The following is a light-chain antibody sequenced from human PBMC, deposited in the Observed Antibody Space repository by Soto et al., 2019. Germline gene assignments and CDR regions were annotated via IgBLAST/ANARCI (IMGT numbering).Light chain of an antibody. V-gene: IGKV4-1*01. J-gene: IGKJ4*01. Sequence: DIVMTQSPDSLAVSLGERATINCKSSQSVLYSSNNKNYLTWYQQKPGQPPKLLIYWASTRESGVPDRFSGSGSGTDFTLTISNLQAEDVAVYDCQQYYNTPLTFGGGTKVEIK. CDR3: QQYYNTPLT. CDR1: QSVLYSSNNKNY. CDR2: WAS.